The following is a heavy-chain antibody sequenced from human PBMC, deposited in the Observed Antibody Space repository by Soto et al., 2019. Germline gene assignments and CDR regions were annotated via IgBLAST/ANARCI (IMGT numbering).Heavy chain of an antibody. CDR3: TTDSYITMIVLRLDY. D-gene: IGHD3-22*01. J-gene: IGHJ4*01. CDR2: IKSKTDGGTT. Sequence: GGSLRLSCAASGFNFSNAWINWVRQAPGKGLEWVGRIKSKTDGGTTDYAAPVKGRFAISRDDSKNMVYLEMNSLKTEDTAVYYCTTDSYITMIVLRLDYWGHGTLVTVSS. CDR1: GFNFSNAW. V-gene: IGHV3-15*07.